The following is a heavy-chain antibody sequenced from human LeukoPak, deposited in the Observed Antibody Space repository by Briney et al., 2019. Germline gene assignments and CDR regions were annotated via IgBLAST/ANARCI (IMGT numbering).Heavy chain of an antibody. CDR2: IGGGDT. CDR1: GFTFRNFA. CDR3: AKDGQSFNSMYDYFDS. V-gene: IGHV3-23*01. J-gene: IGHJ4*02. Sequence: GGSLRLSCSASGFTFRNFAISWVRQAPGKGLEWVSSIGGGDTYYADSVKGRFTISRDDSRSTVDLQMGSLRAEVAAVYYCAKDGQSFNSMYDYFDSWGQGTLVTVSS. D-gene: IGHD2-8*01.